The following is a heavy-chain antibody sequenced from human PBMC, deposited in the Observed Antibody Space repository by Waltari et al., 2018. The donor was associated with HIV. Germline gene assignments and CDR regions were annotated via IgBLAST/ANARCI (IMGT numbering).Heavy chain of an antibody. V-gene: IGHV3-23*01. Sequence: EVQMLEFGGGLVQPGGALSPPCAASGLTFYNFAMSWVRRAPGKGLEWVSAISGSGGSTYYADSVKGRFTISRDNSKNTLYLQMNSLRAEDTAVYYCAKRQQLVRTGWFDPWGQGTLVTVSS. D-gene: IGHD6-6*01. CDR2: ISGSGGST. J-gene: IGHJ5*02. CDR3: AKRQQLVRTGWFDP. CDR1: GLTFYNFA.